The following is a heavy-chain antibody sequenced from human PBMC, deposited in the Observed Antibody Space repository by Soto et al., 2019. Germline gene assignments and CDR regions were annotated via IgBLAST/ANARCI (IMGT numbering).Heavy chain of an antibody. CDR1: GFTFSSYA. J-gene: IGHJ4*02. CDR3: AKAAPLGYCSGGSCYSRGYFDY. Sequence: EVQLLESGGGLVQPGGSLRLSCAASGFTFSSYAMSWVRQAPGKGLEWVSAISGSGGSTYYADSVKGRFTISRDTTKNTLYLQMNSLRAEDTAVYYCAKAAPLGYCSGGSCYSRGYFDYWGQGTLVTVSS. V-gene: IGHV3-23*01. D-gene: IGHD2-15*01. CDR2: ISGSGGST.